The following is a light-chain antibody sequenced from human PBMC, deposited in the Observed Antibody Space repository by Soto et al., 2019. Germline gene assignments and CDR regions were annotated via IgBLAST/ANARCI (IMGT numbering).Light chain of an antibody. CDR1: QSLSNNIY. V-gene: IGKV3-20*01. J-gene: IGKJ1*01. Sequence: EIVLTQSPGTLSLSPGERFTLSCMGIQSLSNNIYLAWYQQKPGQAPRLLIYGASSRATGTTNRFSGSGSGTDFTPTISRLEPEDFAVYYCQQYGNSPQTFGQGTKVDIK. CDR2: GAS. CDR3: QQYGNSPQT.